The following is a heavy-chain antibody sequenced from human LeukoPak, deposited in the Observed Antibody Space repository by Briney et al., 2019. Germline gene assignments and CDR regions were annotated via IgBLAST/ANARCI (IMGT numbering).Heavy chain of an antibody. V-gene: IGHV1-8*01. CDR2: MNPNSGNT. CDR3: AGQQLVLDYYYGMDV. Sequence: GASVNVSCTASGYTFTSYDINWVRQATGQGLEWMGWMNPNSGNTGYAQKFQGRVTMTRNTSISTAYMELSSLRSEDTAVYYCAGQQLVLDYYYGMDVWGQGTTVTVSS. J-gene: IGHJ6*02. D-gene: IGHD6-13*01. CDR1: GYTFTSYD.